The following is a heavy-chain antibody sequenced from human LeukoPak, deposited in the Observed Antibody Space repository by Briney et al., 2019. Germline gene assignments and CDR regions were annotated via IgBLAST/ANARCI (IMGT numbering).Heavy chain of an antibody. D-gene: IGHD3-22*01. J-gene: IGHJ4*02. Sequence: ASVKVSCKASGYIFTTYGFRWVRQAPGQGLEWMGWISGYNGDTNYAQNFQGRVNMTRDIFTSTVYVELRSLRSDDTAVYYCARDQAYFYDSSGYFPLDYWGQGTLVTVSS. CDR1: GYIFTTYG. CDR3: ARDQAYFYDSSGYFPLDY. V-gene: IGHV1-18*01. CDR2: ISGYNGDT.